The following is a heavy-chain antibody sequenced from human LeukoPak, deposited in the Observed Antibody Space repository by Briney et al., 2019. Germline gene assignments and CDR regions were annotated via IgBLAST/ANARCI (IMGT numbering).Heavy chain of an antibody. CDR2: IIPILGIA. V-gene: IGHV1-69*04. J-gene: IGHJ6*02. D-gene: IGHD5-12*01. CDR1: GGTLISYD. Sequence: ASVKVSCKASGGTLISYDISWVRQAPGQGLEWMGRIIPILGIANYAQKFQGRVTITADKSTSTAYMELSSLRSEDTGVYYCTRDIVGIGYDRRNDCYYYGMDVWGQGTTVTVSS. CDR3: TRDIVGIGYDRRNDCYYYGMDV.